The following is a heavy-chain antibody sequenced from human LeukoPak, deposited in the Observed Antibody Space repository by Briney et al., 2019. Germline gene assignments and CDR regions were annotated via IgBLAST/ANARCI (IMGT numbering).Heavy chain of an antibody. V-gene: IGHV3-23*01. CDR2: ISGSADST. CDR3: VKRAPGLGSYSYYFDY. J-gene: IGHJ4*02. D-gene: IGHD3-10*01. CDR1: GFTFGSYA. Sequence: GGSLRLSCAASGFTFGSYAMSWVRQAPGKGLEWVSTISGSADSTYYADSVKGRFTISRDNSKNTLYLQMNSLRAEDTAVYYCVKRAPGLGSYSYYFDYWGQGTLVTVSS.